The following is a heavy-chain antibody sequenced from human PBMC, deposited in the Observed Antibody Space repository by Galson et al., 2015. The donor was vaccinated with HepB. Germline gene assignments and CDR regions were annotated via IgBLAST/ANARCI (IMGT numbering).Heavy chain of an antibody. D-gene: IGHD2-21*02. CDR2: ISYDGSNK. CDR1: GFTFSSYA. CDR3: ARTADSFDY. Sequence: SLRLSCAASGFTFSSYAMHWVRQAPGKGLEWVAVISYDGSNKYYADSVKGRFTISRDNSKNTLYLQMNSLRAEDTAVYYCARTADSFDYWGQGTLVTVSS. V-gene: IGHV3-30*04. J-gene: IGHJ4*02.